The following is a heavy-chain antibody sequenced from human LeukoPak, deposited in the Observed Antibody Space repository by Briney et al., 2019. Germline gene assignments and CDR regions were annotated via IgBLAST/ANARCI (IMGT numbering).Heavy chain of an antibody. CDR2: IYSGGST. CDR3: AKEYCSGGRCYAYLDY. D-gene: IGHD2-15*01. CDR1: GFTVRTNY. J-gene: IGHJ4*02. Sequence: GGSLRLSCAASGFTVRTNYMSWVRQAPGKGLEWVSIIYSGGSTYYADSVKGRFTISRDNAKNSLYLQMNSLRAEDTAVYYCAKEYCSGGRCYAYLDYWGPGTLVSVSS. V-gene: IGHV3-53*01.